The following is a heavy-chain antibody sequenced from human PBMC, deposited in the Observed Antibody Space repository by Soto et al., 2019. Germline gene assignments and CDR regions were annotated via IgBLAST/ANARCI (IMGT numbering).Heavy chain of an antibody. J-gene: IGHJ4*02. CDR3: AKEGGSVWYFY. CDR2: ISYDGSNN. D-gene: IGHD6-19*01. V-gene: IGHV3-30*18. Sequence: QVQLVESGGGVVQPGRSLRLSCAASGFTVSSYGLHWVRQAPGKGLEWVAAISYDGSNNYYADSVKVRFTISRDNSKNTLYLQMNSLRDEDTAVYYCAKEGGSVWYFYLGQGTLVTVSS. CDR1: GFTVSSYG.